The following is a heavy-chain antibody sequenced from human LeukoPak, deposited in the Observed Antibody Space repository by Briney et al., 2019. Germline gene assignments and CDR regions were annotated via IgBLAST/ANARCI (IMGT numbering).Heavy chain of an antibody. V-gene: IGHV3-23*01. J-gene: IGHJ4*02. CDR3: ARIPTRETLIDY. Sequence: GGSLRLSCAASGFTFSSYGMSWVRQAPGKGLEWVSAIGGRDGSTYYADSVKGRFTISRDNSKNTLYLQVNSLRAEDTAVYYCARIPTRETLIDYWGQGTLVTVSS. CDR1: GFTFSSYG. CDR2: IGGRDGST. D-gene: IGHD3-10*01.